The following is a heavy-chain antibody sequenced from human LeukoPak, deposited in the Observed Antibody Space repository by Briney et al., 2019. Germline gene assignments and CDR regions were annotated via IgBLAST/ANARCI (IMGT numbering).Heavy chain of an antibody. J-gene: IGHJ4*02. V-gene: IGHV3-74*01. CDR2: INSDGNQP. Sequence: PGGSLRLSCAASEFTFSSYWMHWVRQAPGKGLVWVSRINSDGNQPYYADSVKGRFTISRDNAENTLYLQMDGLKAEDTAVYYCARDGQYYYDTPGLYGGLNLWGQGALVTVSS. CDR3: ARDGQYYYDTPGLYGGLNL. CDR1: EFTFSSYW. D-gene: IGHD3-22*01.